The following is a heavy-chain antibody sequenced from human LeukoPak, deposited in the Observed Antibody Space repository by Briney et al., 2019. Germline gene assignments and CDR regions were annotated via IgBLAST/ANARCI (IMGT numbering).Heavy chain of an antibody. D-gene: IGHD3-10*01. CDR2: INTDGTST. Sequence: GGALRLSCAASGFTFSSYWMHWVRQTPGKGLVWVSRINTDGTSTRYADSVKGRFTVSRDNSKNTLYLQMNSLRAEDTAVYYCARYDGGSGPFDYWGQGTLVTVSS. CDR3: ARYDGGSGPFDY. J-gene: IGHJ4*02. CDR1: GFTFSSYW. V-gene: IGHV3-74*01.